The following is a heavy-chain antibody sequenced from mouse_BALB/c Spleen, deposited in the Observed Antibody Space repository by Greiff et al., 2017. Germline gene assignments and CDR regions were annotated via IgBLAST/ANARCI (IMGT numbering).Heavy chain of an antibody. V-gene: IGHV4-1*02. CDR2: INPDSSTI. CDR1: GFDFSRYW. CDR3: ARPHLLWVRRRGAWFAY. J-gene: IGHJ3*01. Sequence: EVQGVESGGGLVQPGGSLKLSCVASGFDFSRYWMSWVRQAPGKGLEWLGEINPDSSTINYTPSLKDKFIISRDNAKNTLYLQMSKVRSEDTALYYCARPHLLWVRRRGAWFAYWGQGTLVTVSA. D-gene: IGHD2-2*01.